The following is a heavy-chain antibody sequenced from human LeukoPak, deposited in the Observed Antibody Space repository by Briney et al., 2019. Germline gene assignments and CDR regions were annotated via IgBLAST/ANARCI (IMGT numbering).Heavy chain of an antibody. CDR1: GDSVSNGDYY. V-gene: IGHV4-31*03. Sequence: SQTLSLTCTVSGDSVSNGDYYWTWIRQHLGKGLEWIGYIYYSGNTYYNLSLKSRLTMSVDTSKDQFSLKLSSVTAADTAVYYCARALGTIWSFDPWGQGTLVTVSS. CDR3: ARALGTIWSFDP. D-gene: IGHD6-13*01. CDR2: IYYSGNT. J-gene: IGHJ5*02.